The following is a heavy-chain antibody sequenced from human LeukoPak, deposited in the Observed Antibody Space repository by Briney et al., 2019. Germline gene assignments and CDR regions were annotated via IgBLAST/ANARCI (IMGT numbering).Heavy chain of an antibody. CDR3: ARDDCGDTCYPGGY. CDR2: INAGNGDT. D-gene: IGHD2-21*01. V-gene: IGHV1-3*01. CDR1: GYTFTKYV. Sequence: ASVKVSCTASGYTFTKYVVHWVRQAPGQSPEWMGWINAGNGDTKYSQNFQDRVTITRDTSANTAYMELSSLTSEDTALYYCARDDCGDTCYPGGYWGQGTLVTVSS. J-gene: IGHJ4*02.